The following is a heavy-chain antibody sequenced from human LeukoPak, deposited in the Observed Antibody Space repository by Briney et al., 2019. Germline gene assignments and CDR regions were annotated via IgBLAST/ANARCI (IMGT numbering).Heavy chain of an antibody. CDR3: AKSGPLRVGSSWYETDY. V-gene: IGHV3-23*01. Sequence: GGSLRLSCAASGFTFSSYAMSWVRQAPGKGLEWVSAISGSGGSTYYADSVKGRFTISRDNSKNTLYLQMNSLRAEDTAVYYCAKSGPLRVGSSWYETDYWGQGTLVTVSS. J-gene: IGHJ4*02. D-gene: IGHD6-13*01. CDR2: ISGSGGST. CDR1: GFTFSSYA.